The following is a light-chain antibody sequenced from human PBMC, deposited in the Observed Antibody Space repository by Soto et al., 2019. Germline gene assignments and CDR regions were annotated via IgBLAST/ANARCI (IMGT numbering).Light chain of an antibody. CDR2: DIS. Sequence: QSALTQPRSVSGSPGQSVTISCTGTSSDVGDYKYVSWYRQDPGKAPKIIIYDISERPSGVPDRFSGSKSGNTASLTISGLQAEDESDYYCCSYAGSYSYVFGTGTKLTVL. CDR3: CSYAGSYSYV. CDR1: SSDVGDYKY. V-gene: IGLV2-11*01. J-gene: IGLJ1*01.